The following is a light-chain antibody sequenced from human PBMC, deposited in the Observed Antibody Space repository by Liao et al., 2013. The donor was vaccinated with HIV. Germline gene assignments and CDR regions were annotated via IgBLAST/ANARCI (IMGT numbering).Light chain of an antibody. CDR3: QAWDSNTASV. J-gene: IGLJ3*02. Sequence: SYDLTQPPSLSASPGQTASITCSGDKLGDKYACWYQQKPGQSPVVVIYQDMQRPSGIPERFSGSNSGNTATLTISGTQAMDEADYYCQAWDSNTASVFGGGTK. CDR2: QDM. CDR1: KLGDKY. V-gene: IGLV3-1*01.